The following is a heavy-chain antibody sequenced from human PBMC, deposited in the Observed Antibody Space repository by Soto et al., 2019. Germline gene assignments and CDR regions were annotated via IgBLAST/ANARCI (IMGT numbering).Heavy chain of an antibody. V-gene: IGHV4-31*03. Sequence: TSETLSLTCTVSGGPFSSGGYDWSWIRQEPGKGLEWIGYIYYNGDTSYNPSLKSRVTISADTSKTQFSLKLSSVTAPDTAVYYCASGDSMVSSVFDYWGQGMLVTVSS. CDR1: GGPFSSGGYD. J-gene: IGHJ4*02. CDR2: IYYNGDT. CDR3: ASGDSMVSSVFDY. D-gene: IGHD3-10*01.